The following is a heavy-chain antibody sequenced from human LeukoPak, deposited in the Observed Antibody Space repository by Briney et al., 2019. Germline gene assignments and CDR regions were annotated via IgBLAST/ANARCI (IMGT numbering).Heavy chain of an antibody. J-gene: IGHJ4*02. D-gene: IGHD1-26*01. V-gene: IGHV3-23*01. CDR3: AKAKYSGSYYFDY. Sequence: PGGSLRLSCAASGFSFSTYAMSWVRQAPGKGLEWVSAISGSGLSTYYADSVRGRFTISRDNSKNTLYLQMNSLRAEDTAVYYCAKAKYSGSYYFDYWGQGTLATVSS. CDR2: ISGSGLST. CDR1: GFSFSTYA.